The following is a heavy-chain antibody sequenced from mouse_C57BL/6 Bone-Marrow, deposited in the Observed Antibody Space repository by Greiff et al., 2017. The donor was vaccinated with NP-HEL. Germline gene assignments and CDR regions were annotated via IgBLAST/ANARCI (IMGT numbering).Heavy chain of an antibody. V-gene: IGHV1-55*01. Sequence: VKLQQPGAELVKPGASVKMSCKASGYTFTSYWITWVKQRPGQGLEWIGDIYPGSGSTNYNEKFKSKATLTVDTSSSTAYLQLSSLTSEDSAVYYCARGGKVITTVVADYGGWGQGTTLTV. CDR1: GYTFTSYW. D-gene: IGHD1-1*01. CDR2: IYPGSGST. CDR3: ARGGKVITTVVADYGG. J-gene: IGHJ2*01.